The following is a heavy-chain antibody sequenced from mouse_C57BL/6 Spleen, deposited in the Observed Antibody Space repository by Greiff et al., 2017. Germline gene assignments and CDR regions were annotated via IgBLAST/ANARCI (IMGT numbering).Heavy chain of an antibody. Sequence: QVHVKQSGAELVKPGASVKISCKASGYAFSSYWMNWVKQRPGKGLEWIGQIYPGDGDTNYNGKFKGKATLTADKSSSTAYMQLSSLTSEDSAVYFCANYYGSSYSFAYWGQGTLVTVSA. CDR1: GYAFSSYW. D-gene: IGHD1-1*01. V-gene: IGHV1-80*01. CDR2: IYPGDGDT. J-gene: IGHJ3*01. CDR3: ANYYGSSYSFAY.